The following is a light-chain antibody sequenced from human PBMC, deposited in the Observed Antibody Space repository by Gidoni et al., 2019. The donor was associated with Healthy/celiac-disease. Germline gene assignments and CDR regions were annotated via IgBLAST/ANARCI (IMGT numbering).Light chain of an antibody. CDR3: QQSYSTPLYS. V-gene: IGKV1-39*01. Sequence: DIQMTQSPSSLSASVGDRVTITCRASQSISSYLNWYQQKPGKAPKLLIYAASSLQSGAPSRFSGSGSVTDFTLTISSLQPEDFATYYCQQSYSTPLYSFGQGTKLEIK. J-gene: IGKJ2*03. CDR2: AAS. CDR1: QSISSY.